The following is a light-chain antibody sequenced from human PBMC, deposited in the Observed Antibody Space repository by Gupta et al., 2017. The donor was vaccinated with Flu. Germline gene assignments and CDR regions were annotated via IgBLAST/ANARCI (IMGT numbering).Light chain of an antibody. CDR2: EFS. J-gene: IGLJ3*02. Sequence: VTNPCTEARRHVGRYKYVSWDQQHPGEVLKVIIYEFSKRPAGVPDRFSGSKSGNTASLTVSGLQAEDEADYYSSSYAGNNKWVFGGGTKVTVL. CDR1: RRHVGRYKY. CDR3: SSYAGNNKWV. V-gene: IGLV2-8*01.